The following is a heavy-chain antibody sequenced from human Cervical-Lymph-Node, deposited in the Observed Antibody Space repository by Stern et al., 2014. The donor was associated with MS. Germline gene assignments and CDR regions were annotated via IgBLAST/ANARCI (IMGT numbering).Heavy chain of an antibody. CDR3: ARHASGYTSSWYQKYNWFDP. V-gene: IGHV5-51*04. J-gene: IGHJ5*02. Sequence: EVQLVESGTEVMKPGESLKISCKASGYNFTSSWIVWVRQMPGKGLEWMGIIYPGDSDTRYSPSFQGQVPMSADKPTSPASLQWSSLKAADTAIYYCARHASGYTSSWYQKYNWFDPWGQGSLVTVSS. D-gene: IGHD6-13*01. CDR1: GYNFTSSW. CDR2: IYPGDSDT.